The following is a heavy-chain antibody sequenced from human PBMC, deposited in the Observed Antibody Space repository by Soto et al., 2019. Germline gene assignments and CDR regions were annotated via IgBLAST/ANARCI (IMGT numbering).Heavy chain of an antibody. CDR1: GGSISSSSYY. V-gene: IGHV4-39*01. D-gene: IGHD2-15*01. CDR2: IYYSGST. Sequence: SETLSLTCTVSGGSISSSSYYWGWIRQPPRKGLEWIGSIYYSGSTYYNPSLKSRVTISVDTSKNQFSLKLSSVTAADTAVYYCARQDIVVVVAATWWFDPWGQGTLVTVSS. J-gene: IGHJ5*02. CDR3: ARQDIVVVVAATWWFDP.